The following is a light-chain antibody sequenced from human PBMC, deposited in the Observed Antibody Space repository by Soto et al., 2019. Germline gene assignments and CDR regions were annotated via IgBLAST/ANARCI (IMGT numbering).Light chain of an antibody. J-gene: IGKJ1*01. Sequence: EIVLTQSPGTLSLSPGERATLSCRSSHSVSSNYLAWYQQKPGQAPRLLIYDVSSRATGIPDRFSGSGSGTDFTLTISKLKPVDFVVYYCQQYGISPTFGQGTKVEIK. CDR3: QQYGISPT. V-gene: IGKV3-20*01. CDR1: HSVSSNY. CDR2: DVS.